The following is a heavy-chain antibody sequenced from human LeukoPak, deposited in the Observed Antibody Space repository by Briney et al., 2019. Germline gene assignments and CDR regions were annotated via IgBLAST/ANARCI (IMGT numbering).Heavy chain of an antibody. V-gene: IGHV4-4*07. CDR3: ASWFGCSSTSCYPSYYYMDV. CDR2: IYTSGST. CDR1: GGSISSYY. D-gene: IGHD2-2*01. J-gene: IGHJ6*03. Sequence: TSETLSLTCTVSGGSISSYYWSWIRQPAGKGLEWIGRIYTSGSTNYNPSLKSRVTMSVDTSKNQFSLKLSSVTAADTAVYYCASWFGCSSTSCYPSYYYMDVWGKGTTVTVSS.